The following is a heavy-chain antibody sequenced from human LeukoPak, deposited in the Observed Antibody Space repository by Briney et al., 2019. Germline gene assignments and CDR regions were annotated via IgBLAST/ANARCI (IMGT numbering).Heavy chain of an antibody. CDR2: ISDYNGNT. CDR1: GYPFKTYG. D-gene: IGHD3-22*01. CDR3: ARPYYYDGYFDY. Sequence: ASVKVSCKASGYPFKTYGISWVRQAPAQGLEWMGWISDYNGNTNYAQNLQGRVTMTTDTSTSTAYMELRSLRSDDAAVYYCARPYYYDGYFDYWGQGTLVTASS. V-gene: IGHV1-18*01. J-gene: IGHJ4*02.